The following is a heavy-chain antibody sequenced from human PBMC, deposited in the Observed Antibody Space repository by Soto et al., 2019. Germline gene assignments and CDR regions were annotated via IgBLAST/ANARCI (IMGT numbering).Heavy chain of an antibody. CDR1: GFTFSSYA. CDR2: ISGSGGST. Sequence: AGGSLRLSCAASGFTFSSYAMSWVRQAPGKGLAWVSTISGSGGSTYYADSVKGRFTISRDNSKNTLSLQMSSLRAEDTAVYYCATTLRTFYYFDYWGQGALVTAPQ. D-gene: IGHD3-3*01. J-gene: IGHJ4*02. V-gene: IGHV3-23*01. CDR3: ATTLRTFYYFDY.